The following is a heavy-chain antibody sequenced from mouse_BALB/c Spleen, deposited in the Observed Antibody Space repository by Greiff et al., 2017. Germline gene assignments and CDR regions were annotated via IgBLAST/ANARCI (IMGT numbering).Heavy chain of an antibody. V-gene: IGHV1-80*01. Sequence: LVESGAELVRPGSSVKISCKASGYAFSSYWMNWVKQRPGQGLEWIGQIYPGDGDTNYNGKFKGKATLTADKSSSTAYMQLSSLTSEDSADYFCARRTGPWFAYWGQGTLVTVSA. D-gene: IGHD4-1*01. CDR1: GYAFSSYW. J-gene: IGHJ3*01. CDR3: ARRTGPWFAY. CDR2: IYPGDGDT.